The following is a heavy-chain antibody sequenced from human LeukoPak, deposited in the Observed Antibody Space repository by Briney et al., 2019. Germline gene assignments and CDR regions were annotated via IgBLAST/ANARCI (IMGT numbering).Heavy chain of an antibody. CDR2: INHSGST. Sequence: SETLSLTCAVYVGSFSGYYWSWMRQPPGKGLEWIGEINHSGSTNYNPSLKSRVTISVDTSKNQFSLKLSTVNAADTAVYYCARARRLANYYYYGMDVWGQGTTVTVSS. J-gene: IGHJ6*02. D-gene: IGHD1-1*01. CDR1: VGSFSGYY. V-gene: IGHV4-34*01. CDR3: ARARRLANYYYYGMDV.